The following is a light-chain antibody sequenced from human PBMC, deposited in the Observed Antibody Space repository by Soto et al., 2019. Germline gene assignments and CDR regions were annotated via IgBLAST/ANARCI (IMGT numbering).Light chain of an antibody. CDR3: QQYDYSRT. J-gene: IGKJ1*01. V-gene: IGKV1-8*01. Sequence: AIRMTQSPSSFSASTGDRVTITCRASQGISSYLAWYQQKPGKAPKLLIYAASTLQSGVPSRFSGSGSGTDFTLSISSLHSDDLATYYCQQYDYSRTFGQGTKVDIK. CDR1: QGISSY. CDR2: AAS.